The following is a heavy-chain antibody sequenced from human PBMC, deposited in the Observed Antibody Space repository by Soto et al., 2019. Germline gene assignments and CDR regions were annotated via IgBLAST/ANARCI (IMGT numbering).Heavy chain of an antibody. CDR2: ISVSGGST. J-gene: IGHJ6*02. CDR3: PKGDLFVGGTIYGMDV. V-gene: IGHV3-23*01. CDR1: LSSYA. D-gene: IGHD3-16*01. Sequence: PGGSLRLSCAVSLSSYAMTWVRQAPGKGLEWVAGISVSGGSTNYAVSVKGRFTISRDNDKNTVYLQMNSLRAEDTAVYYCPKGDLFVGGTIYGMDVSGQGTTVTVSS.